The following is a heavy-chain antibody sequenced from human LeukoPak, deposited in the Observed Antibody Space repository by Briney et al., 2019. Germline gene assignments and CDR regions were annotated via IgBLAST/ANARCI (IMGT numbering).Heavy chain of an antibody. Sequence: ASVKVSCKASGYTFTGYYGYYMHWERQAPGQGLEWMGWINPNSGDTKYAQKFQGRVTMTRDTSISTAYMELSSLRSDDTAVYYCAREGRSGAIAAAGTYNWFDPWGQGALVTVSS. CDR3: AREGRSGAIAAAGTYNWFDP. D-gene: IGHD6-13*01. V-gene: IGHV1-2*02. CDR2: INPNSGDT. J-gene: IGHJ5*02. CDR1: GYTFTGYYGYY.